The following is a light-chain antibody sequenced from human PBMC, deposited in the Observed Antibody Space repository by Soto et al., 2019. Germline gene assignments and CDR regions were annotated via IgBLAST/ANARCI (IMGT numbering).Light chain of an antibody. CDR2: AAS. CDR1: QGISSY. J-gene: IGKJ1*01. CDR3: QQYYSYPRT. Sequence: AIRMTQSPSSLSASTGDRVTITCRASQGISSYLAWYQQKPGKAPKLLIYAASTLQSGVPSRFSGSGSGTDFTLTISCLQSEDFATYHCQQYYSYPRTFGQGTKGDIK. V-gene: IGKV1-8*01.